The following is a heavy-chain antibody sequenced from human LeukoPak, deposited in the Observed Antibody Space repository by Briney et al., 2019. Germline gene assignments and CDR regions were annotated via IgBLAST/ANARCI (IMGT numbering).Heavy chain of an antibody. J-gene: IGHJ6*03. CDR3: ARSDGDYEITYYMDV. CDR2: IYHSGST. V-gene: IGHV4-38-2*01. D-gene: IGHD4-17*01. CDR1: GYSISSGYY. Sequence: SETLSLTCSVSGYSISSGYYWGWIRQPPGKGLEWIGSIYHSGSTYYNPSLKSRVTISVDTSKNQFSLKLSSVTAADTAVYYCARSDGDYEITYYMDVWGKGTTVTVSS.